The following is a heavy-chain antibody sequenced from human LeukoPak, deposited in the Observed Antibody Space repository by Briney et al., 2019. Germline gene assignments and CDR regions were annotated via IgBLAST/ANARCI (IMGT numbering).Heavy chain of an antibody. CDR2: IYYSGST. CDR3: ATQRWLQSLDYFDY. J-gene: IGHJ4*02. D-gene: IGHD5-24*01. Sequence: SETLSLTCTVSGGSLSSSSYYWGWIRQPPGKGLEWIGSIYYSGSTYYNLSLKSRVTISVDTSKNQFSLKLSSVTAADTAVYYCATQRWLQSLDYFDYWGQGILVTVSS. CDR1: GGSLSSSSYY. V-gene: IGHV4-39*07.